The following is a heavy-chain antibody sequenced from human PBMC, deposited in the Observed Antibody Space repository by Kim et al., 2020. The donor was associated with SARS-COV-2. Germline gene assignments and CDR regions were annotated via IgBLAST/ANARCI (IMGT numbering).Heavy chain of an antibody. D-gene: IGHD3-3*01. J-gene: IGHJ4*02. V-gene: IGHV3-21*01. CDR3: ARDRITIDPLGEFDY. Sequence: DSVKGRFTISRDNAKNSLYLQMNSLRAEDTAVYYCARDRITIDPLGEFDYWGQGTLVTVSS.